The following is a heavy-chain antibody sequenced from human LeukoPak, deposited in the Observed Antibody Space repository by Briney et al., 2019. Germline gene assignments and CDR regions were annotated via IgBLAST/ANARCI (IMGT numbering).Heavy chain of an antibody. J-gene: IGHJ4*02. CDR3: ARVRGSAWYRFEY. D-gene: IGHD6-19*01. Sequence: SETLSLTCTVSGGSISSVSYYWGWIRQPPGKGLEWIGSSHYSGSTYYNPSLKSRVTISVDTSKNQFSLELTSVTAADTAVYYCARVRGSAWYRFEYWGQGTLVTVSS. V-gene: IGHV4-39*02. CDR2: SHYSGST. CDR1: GGSISSVSYY.